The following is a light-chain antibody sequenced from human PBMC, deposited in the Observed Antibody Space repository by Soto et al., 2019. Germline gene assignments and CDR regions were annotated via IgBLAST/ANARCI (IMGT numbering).Light chain of an antibody. CDR1: QSVNNNY. CDR2: GAS. CDR3: QQYGTSWWT. V-gene: IGKV3-20*01. J-gene: IGKJ1*01. Sequence: EIVMTQSPATLSVSPGERATLSCRASQSVNNNYLAWYQQKPGQAPRLLIYGASSRATGIPDRFRGSGSGTDFTLTISRLEPEDFAVYFCQQYGTSWWTFGQGTKVDIK.